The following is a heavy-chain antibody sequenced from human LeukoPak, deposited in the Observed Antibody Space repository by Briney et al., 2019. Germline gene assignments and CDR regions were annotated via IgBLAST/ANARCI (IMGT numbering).Heavy chain of an antibody. Sequence: ASVKVSCKASGYTFTRYGISWVRQAHGQGVEWMGWISAYNGNTNYAQKLKGRVTMNTDKYTSTAYRELKRLRCGDRAVYYSAREWARLGELIDWGQGTLVTVSS. J-gene: IGHJ4*02. V-gene: IGHV1-18*01. CDR2: ISAYNGNT. CDR3: AREWARLGELID. CDR1: GYTFTRYG. D-gene: IGHD3-16*01.